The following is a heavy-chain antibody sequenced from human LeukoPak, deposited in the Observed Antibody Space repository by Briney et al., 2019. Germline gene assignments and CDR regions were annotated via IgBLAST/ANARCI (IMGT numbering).Heavy chain of an antibody. CDR1: GDSIIISRYY. CDR2: IFYSGST. CDR3: ARHLPPLAQVSDY. J-gene: IGHJ4*02. V-gene: IGHV4-39*01. D-gene: IGHD6-13*01. Sequence: PSETLSLTCAVSGDSIIISRYYWGWIRQPPGKGLEWIGSIFYSGSTSYHPSLKSRVTISVDTSKKQFSLKLTSVTASDTAVYYCARHLPPLAQVSDYWGQGTLVTVSS.